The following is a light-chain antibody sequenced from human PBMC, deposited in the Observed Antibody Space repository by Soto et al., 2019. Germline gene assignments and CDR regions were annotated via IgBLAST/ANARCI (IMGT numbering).Light chain of an antibody. CDR1: QSVTSNY. V-gene: IGKV3-20*01. Sequence: EIVLTQSPGTLSLSPGESATLSCRASQSVTSNYLAWYQQKPGQAPRLLFYGASNRATGIPDRFSGSGSGTDFTLIISRLQPEDSAVYFCQQYGSSPPALTFGGGTKVEIK. J-gene: IGKJ4*01. CDR2: GAS. CDR3: QQYGSSPPALT.